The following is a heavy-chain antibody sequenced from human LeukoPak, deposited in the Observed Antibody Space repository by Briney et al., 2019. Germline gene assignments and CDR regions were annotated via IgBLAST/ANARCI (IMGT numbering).Heavy chain of an antibody. Sequence: GGSLRLSCAASGFTFSSYAMSWVRQAPGKGLEWVSAISGSGGSTYYADSVKGRFTISRDNSKNTLYLQMNSLRAEDTAVCYCAKNQYQLPGLQDYWGQGTLVTVSS. CDR2: ISGSGGST. V-gene: IGHV3-23*01. CDR1: GFTFSSYA. J-gene: IGHJ4*02. D-gene: IGHD2-2*01. CDR3: AKNQYQLPGLQDY.